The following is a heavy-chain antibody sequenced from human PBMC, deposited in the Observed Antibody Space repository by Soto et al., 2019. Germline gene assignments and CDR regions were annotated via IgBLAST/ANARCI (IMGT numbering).Heavy chain of an antibody. CDR3: ARHGEYYFDTGVYSDAFDI. V-gene: IGHV4-39*01. CDR1: GGSNSSTNHY. Sequence: QVQLQESGPGLVKSSETLSLTCTVSGGSNSSTNHYWGWIRQPPGRGLEWIGSIYYSGSTYYNPSLKSRVTISVDTSKNQFSLRLSSVTAADTAAYYCARHGEYYFDTGVYSDAFDIWGQGALVTVSS. D-gene: IGHD3-22*01. J-gene: IGHJ3*02. CDR2: IYYSGST.